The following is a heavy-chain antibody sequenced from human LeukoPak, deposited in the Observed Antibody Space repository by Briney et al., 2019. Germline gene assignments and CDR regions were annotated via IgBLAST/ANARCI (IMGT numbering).Heavy chain of an antibody. CDR3: AKVYSSGWYGYFDY. J-gene: IGHJ4*02. Sequence: GGSLRLSCATSGFSFNSYDMHWVRQAPDKGLEWVAVISYDGSNKYYADSVKGRFTISRDNSKNTLYLQMNSLRAEDTAVYYCAKVYSSGWYGYFDYWGQGTLVTVSS. CDR2: ISYDGSNK. V-gene: IGHV3-30*18. D-gene: IGHD6-19*01. CDR1: GFSFNSYD.